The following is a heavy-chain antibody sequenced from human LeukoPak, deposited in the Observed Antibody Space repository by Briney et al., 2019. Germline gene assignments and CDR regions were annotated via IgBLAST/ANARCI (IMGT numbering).Heavy chain of an antibody. CDR2: IYYSGST. D-gene: IGHD1-14*01. V-gene: IGHV4-39*01. J-gene: IGHJ2*01. Sequence: PSETLSLTCTVSSGSISISNYYWGWIRQPPGKGREWIGSIYYSGSTYYNPSLKSRVTISVDTSKNQFSLRLSSVTAADTAVYYCARFRAITWGSFRYFDLWGRGTLVTVSS. CDR3: ARFRAITWGSFRYFDL. CDR1: SGSISISNYY.